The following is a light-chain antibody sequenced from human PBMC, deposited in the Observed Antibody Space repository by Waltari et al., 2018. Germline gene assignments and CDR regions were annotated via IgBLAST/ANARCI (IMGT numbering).Light chain of an antibody. Sequence: VSGCPRQPINDSQAGSSSAGGGYNYVSWYPQHPGKSPKLIIYDVSNRPSGVSNRVSGSKSGNTASLTISGLQAEDEADYYCSSYISSSTLELFGGGTSLTVL. J-gene: IGLJ2*01. CDR2: DVS. V-gene: IGLV2-14*03. CDR3: SSYISSSTLEL. CDR1: SSAGGGYNY.